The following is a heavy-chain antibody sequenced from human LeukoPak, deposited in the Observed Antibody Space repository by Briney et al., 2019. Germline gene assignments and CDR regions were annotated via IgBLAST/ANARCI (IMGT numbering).Heavy chain of an antibody. Sequence: ASVKVSCKASGYTFTSYGISWVRQAPGQGLEWMGWISAYNGNTNYAQKLQGRVTMTTDTSTSAACMELRSLRSDDTAVYYCARDSSAMVRGVIDYWGQGTLVTVSS. V-gene: IGHV1-18*01. CDR3: ARDSSAMVRGVIDY. D-gene: IGHD3-10*01. CDR2: ISAYNGNT. J-gene: IGHJ4*02. CDR1: GYTFTSYG.